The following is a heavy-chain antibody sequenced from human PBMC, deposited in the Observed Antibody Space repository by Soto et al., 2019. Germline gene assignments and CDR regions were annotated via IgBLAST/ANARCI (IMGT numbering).Heavy chain of an antibody. V-gene: IGHV1-69*12. CDR2: IIPIFRTP. CDR3: ARNKDREQLGGNYYYAWDV. J-gene: IGHJ6*02. CDR1: GDTFDTFA. Sequence: QVQLVQSGAEVLKPGSSVKVSCKASGDTFDTFAISWVRQAPGQGLEWMGGIIPIFRTPDYAQKFQGRVTITADVSTSTAYMELSSLRSEDTAVYYCARNKDREQLGGNYYYAWDVWGQWTTVTVSS. D-gene: IGHD1-1*01.